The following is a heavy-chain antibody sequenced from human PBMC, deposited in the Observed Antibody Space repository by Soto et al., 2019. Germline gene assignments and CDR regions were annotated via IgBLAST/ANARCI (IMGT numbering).Heavy chain of an antibody. V-gene: IGHV3-7*05. CDR3: ASPQQSLGQRGDFDY. D-gene: IGHD6-19*01. CDR1: GFTFSNYW. CDR2: IRQDGSDK. Sequence: EVQLVESGGGLVQPGGSLRLSCAASGFTFSNYWMSWVRQAPGKGLEWVANIRQDGSDKYYVDSVQGRFTISRDNSKNSLYLQMNSLRAEDTAVYYCASPQQSLGQRGDFDYWGQGTLVTVSS. J-gene: IGHJ4*02.